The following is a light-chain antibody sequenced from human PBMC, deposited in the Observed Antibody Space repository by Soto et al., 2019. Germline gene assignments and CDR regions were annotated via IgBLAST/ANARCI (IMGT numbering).Light chain of an antibody. J-gene: IGKJ3*01. CDR3: QNDNTSPPT. CDR2: QAS. Sequence: DIQMTQSPSTLSASVGDRVTITCRASQSISVWLAWYQQKPGKAPNLLIYQASSLEGGVPSRFSGRGSGTEFSLPISSPQPDDLATYYCQNDNTSPPTFGPGTKVYIK. V-gene: IGKV1-5*03. CDR1: QSISVW.